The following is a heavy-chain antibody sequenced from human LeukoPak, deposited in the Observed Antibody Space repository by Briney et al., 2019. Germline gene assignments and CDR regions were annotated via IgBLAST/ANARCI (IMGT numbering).Heavy chain of an antibody. J-gene: IGHJ4*02. CDR1: GYTFTSYY. V-gene: IGHV1-46*01. D-gene: IGHD1-26*01. CDR3: ASEGGGSYTDDY. CDR2: INPSGGST. Sequence: ATVKVSCKASGYTFTSYYMHWVRQAPGQGLEWMGIINPSGGSTSYAQKFQGRVTMTRDTSTSTVYMELSSLRSEDTAVYYCASEGGGSYTDDYWGQGTLVTVSS.